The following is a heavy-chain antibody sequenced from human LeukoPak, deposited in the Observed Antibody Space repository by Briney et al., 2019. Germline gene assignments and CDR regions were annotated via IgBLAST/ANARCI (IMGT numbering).Heavy chain of an antibody. V-gene: IGHV3-23*01. CDR1: GFTFSSYG. Sequence: GGSLRLSCAASGFTFSSYGMSWVRQAPGKGLEWVSAISGSGGSTYYADSVKGRFTISRDNSKNTLYLQMNSLRAEDTAVYYCAKDSTTRYCSSTSCSDYYYYYYMDVWGKGTTVTISS. J-gene: IGHJ6*03. CDR3: AKDSTTRYCSSTSCSDYYYYYYMDV. D-gene: IGHD2-2*01. CDR2: ISGSGGST.